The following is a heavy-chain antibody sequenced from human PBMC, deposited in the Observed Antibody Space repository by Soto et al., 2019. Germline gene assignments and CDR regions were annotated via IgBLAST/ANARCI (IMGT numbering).Heavy chain of an antibody. Sequence: GGSVRLSCAASGFTFSSYSMNWVRQAPGKGLEWVSSISSSSSYLYYADSVKGRFTISRDNAKNSLYLQMNSLRAEDTAVYYCARDLGGSSWYRTSYYYYYMDVWGKGTTVTVSS. D-gene: IGHD6-13*01. CDR3: ARDLGGSSWYRTSYYYYYMDV. CDR1: GFTFSSYS. CDR2: ISSSSSYL. J-gene: IGHJ6*03. V-gene: IGHV3-21*01.